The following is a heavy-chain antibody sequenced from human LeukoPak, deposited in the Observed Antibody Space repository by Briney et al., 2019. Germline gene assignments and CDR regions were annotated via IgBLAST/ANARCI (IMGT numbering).Heavy chain of an antibody. CDR3: AKDLHYGSADY. V-gene: IGHV3-74*01. Sequence: GGSLRLSCAASGFTFSNYWMHWVRQVPGKGLVWVSLINRDGSTTNYADSVKGRFTISRDDAKNMLYLQMNSLRAEDTAVYYCAKDLHYGSADYWGQGTLVTVSS. CDR2: INRDGSTT. CDR1: GFTFSNYW. J-gene: IGHJ4*02. D-gene: IGHD3-10*01.